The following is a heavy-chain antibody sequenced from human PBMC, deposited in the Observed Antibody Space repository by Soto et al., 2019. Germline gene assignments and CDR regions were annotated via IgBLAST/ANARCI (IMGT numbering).Heavy chain of an antibody. D-gene: IGHD3-22*01. CDR3: ARGVYYYDSSGSYYYFDY. V-gene: IGHV3-13*01. CDR1: GFTFSSYD. CDR2: IGTAGDT. J-gene: IGHJ4*02. Sequence: XGSLRLSCAAPGFTFSSYDMHWVRQATGKGLEWVSAIGTAGDTYYPGSVKGRFTISRENSKNSLYLQMNSLRAGDTAVYYCARGVYYYDSSGSYYYFDYWGQGTLVTVSS.